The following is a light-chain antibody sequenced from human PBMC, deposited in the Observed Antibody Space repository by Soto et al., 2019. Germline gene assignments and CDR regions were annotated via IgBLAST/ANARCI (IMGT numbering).Light chain of an antibody. Sequence: DIQMTQSPSSLSASVGDRVTITCRASRGINIYLNWYQQKPGKAPKLVIYAASNLQSGVPSRFSGDGVGTHFTLTISSLQPEEFATDHCQQSHTSPYAFGQGTRLEMK. J-gene: IGKJ5*01. CDR1: RGINIY. V-gene: IGKV1-39*01. CDR2: AAS. CDR3: QQSHTSPYA.